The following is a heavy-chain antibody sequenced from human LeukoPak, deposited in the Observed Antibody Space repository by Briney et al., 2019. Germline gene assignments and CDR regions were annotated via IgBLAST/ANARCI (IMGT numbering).Heavy chain of an antibody. CDR3: AREMDYYGSGSFCDY. Sequence: GASVKVSCKASGYTFTGYYMHWVRQAPGQGLEWMGWINPNSGGTNYAQKFLGRVTMTRDTSISTAYMELSRLRSDDTAVYYCAREMDYYGSGSFCDYWGQGTLVTVSS. D-gene: IGHD3-10*01. CDR2: INPNSGGT. J-gene: IGHJ4*02. V-gene: IGHV1-2*02. CDR1: GYTFTGYY.